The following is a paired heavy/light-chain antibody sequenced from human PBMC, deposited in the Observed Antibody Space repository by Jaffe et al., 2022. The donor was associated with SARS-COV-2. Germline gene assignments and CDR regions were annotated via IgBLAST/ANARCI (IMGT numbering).Light chain of an antibody. CDR2: DAS. CDR1: QGIRND. Sequence: DIQMTQSPSSLSASVGDRVTITCRASQGIRNDLGWYQQKPGKAPKRLIYDASSLQSGVPSRFSGSGSGTEFTLTISSLQPDDFATYYCLQHNSFPFTFGGGTKVEIK. CDR3: LQHNSFPFT. J-gene: IGKJ4*01. V-gene: IGKV1-17*01.
Heavy chain of an antibody. CDR3: AKYGVVVRSSFDF. J-gene: IGHJ2*01. CDR2: ISASGGST. V-gene: IGHV3-23*01. Sequence: ESQLLEFGGGLVQPGGSLRLSCAASGFTFGNYAMTWVRQAPGKGLEWVSSISASGGSTHYADSVKGRFTSSRDNSMNTLYLQMNSLRAEDTAVYYCAKYGVVVRSSFDFWGLGTLVTVSS. D-gene: IGHD3-3*01. CDR1: GFTFGNYA.